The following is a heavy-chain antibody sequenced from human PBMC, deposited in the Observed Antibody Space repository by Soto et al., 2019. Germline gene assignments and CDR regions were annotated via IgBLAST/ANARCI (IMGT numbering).Heavy chain of an antibody. CDR3: ARRVSSSWSSVYYYGMDV. V-gene: IGHV6-1*01. D-gene: IGHD6-13*01. J-gene: IGHJ6*02. CDR1: GDSVSSNSAG. Sequence: SQTLSLTCAISGDSVSSNSAGWNWSRQSPSRGLEWLGRTYYRSKWYNDYAVSVKSRITINPDTSKNQFSLQLNSVPPEDTAVYYCARRVSSSWSSVYYYGMDVWGQGTTVTVSS. CDR2: TYYRSKWYN.